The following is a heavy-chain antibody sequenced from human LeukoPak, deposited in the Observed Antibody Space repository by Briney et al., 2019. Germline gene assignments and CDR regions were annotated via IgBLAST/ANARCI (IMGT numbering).Heavy chain of an antibody. CDR2: KYYSGST. CDR3: ARGHSYGFDLHS. D-gene: IGHD5-18*01. J-gene: IGHJ4*02. Sequence: TSETLSLTCDVSGVSINTCCYYWTWIRQPPGKGLEWIGYKYYSGSTRYNSSLRSRLTISLDTSKNQFSLRLTSVTAADTAVYYCARGHSYGFDLHSWGPGTLVIVSS. V-gene: IGHV4-61*01. CDR1: GVSINTCCYY.